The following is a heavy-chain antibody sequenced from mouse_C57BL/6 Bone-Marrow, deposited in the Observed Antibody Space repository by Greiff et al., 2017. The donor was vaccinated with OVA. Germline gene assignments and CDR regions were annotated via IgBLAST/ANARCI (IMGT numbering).Heavy chain of an antibody. V-gene: IGHV1-64*01. D-gene: IGHD2-5*01. CDR3: ARGDSTVVKGLDY. CDR1: GYTFTSYW. CDR2: IHPNSGST. Sequence: VQLQQPGAELVKPGASVKLSCKASGYTFTSYWMHWVKQRPGQGLEWIGKIHPNSGSTNYNEKFKSKATLTVDKSSSTAYMQLSSLTSEDSAVYYCARGDSTVVKGLDYWGQGTTLTVSS. J-gene: IGHJ2*01.